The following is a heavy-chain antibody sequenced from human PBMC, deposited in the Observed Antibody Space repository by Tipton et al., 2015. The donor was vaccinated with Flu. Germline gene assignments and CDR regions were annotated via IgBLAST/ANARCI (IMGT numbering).Heavy chain of an antibody. Sequence: SLRLSCAASGFTLSNYNMNWVRQAPGKGLEWVSSMSGRTTYIYYAESVKGRFTISRDNAENSLYLQMNSLRAEDTAVYYCARGVIGADYWGQGTLVTVSS. CDR3: ARGVIGADY. CDR1: GFTLSNYN. CDR2: MSGRTTYI. J-gene: IGHJ4*02. V-gene: IGHV3-21*01.